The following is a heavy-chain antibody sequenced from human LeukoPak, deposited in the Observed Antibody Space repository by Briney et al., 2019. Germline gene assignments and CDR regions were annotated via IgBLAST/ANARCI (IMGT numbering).Heavy chain of an antibody. D-gene: IGHD6-25*01. V-gene: IGHV4-34*01. J-gene: IGHJ1*01. Sequence: SETLSLTCAVYGGSFSGYYWTWIRQPPGKGLQWIGEINHSGSADYNPSLKSRVTISVDTSKNQFSLRLSSVTAADTALYYCARGPPGIAAVNEWSEGCLVTVSS. CDR2: INHSGSA. CDR1: GGSFSGYY. CDR3: ARGPPGIAAVNE.